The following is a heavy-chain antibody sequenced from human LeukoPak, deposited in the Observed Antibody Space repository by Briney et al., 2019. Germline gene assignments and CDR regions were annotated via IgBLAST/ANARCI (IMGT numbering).Heavy chain of an antibody. D-gene: IGHD4-17*01. CDR1: GFTFSNYG. V-gene: IGHV3-30*02. CDR3: AKENYGDSTGGRFQH. CDR2: IQYDGTYK. Sequence: GGSLRLSCAASGFTFSNYGMHWVRQAPGKGLEWVAFIQYDGTYKHYADSVKGRFTISRVNSKNTLYLQMNSLRAEDTAVYYCAKENYGDSTGGRFQHWGQGTLVTVSS. J-gene: IGHJ1*01.